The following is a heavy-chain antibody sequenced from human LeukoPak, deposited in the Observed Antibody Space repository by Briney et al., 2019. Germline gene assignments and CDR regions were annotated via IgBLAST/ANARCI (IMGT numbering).Heavy chain of an antibody. CDR2: IRYDGSNK. J-gene: IGHJ6*03. CDR3: AKGGGYEAQYYYYYLDV. D-gene: IGHD5-12*01. Sequence: GESLRLSCAASGFTFSSYVMSWVRQAPGKGLESVAFIRYDGSNKYYADSVKGRFTVSRDNSKNTLYLQMKSLRAEDTAVYYCAKGGGYEAQYYYYYLDVWGKGTTVTISS. V-gene: IGHV3-30*02. CDR1: GFTFSSYV.